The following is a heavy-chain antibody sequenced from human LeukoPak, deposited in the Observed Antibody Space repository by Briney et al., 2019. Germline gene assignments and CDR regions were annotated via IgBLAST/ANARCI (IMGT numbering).Heavy chain of an antibody. CDR2: ISSSGSTI. D-gene: IGHD3-16*02. V-gene: IGHV3-11*04. CDR3: ARSTYDYVWGSYRYNYYMDV. Sequence: GGSLRLSCAASGFTFSDYYMIWIRQASGKWLELVSYISSSGSTIYYADSVKGRFTISRDNPKKSLYLQMNSLRAEDTAVYYCARSTYDYVWGSYRYNYYMDVWGKGTTVTVSS. CDR1: GFTFSDYY. J-gene: IGHJ6*03.